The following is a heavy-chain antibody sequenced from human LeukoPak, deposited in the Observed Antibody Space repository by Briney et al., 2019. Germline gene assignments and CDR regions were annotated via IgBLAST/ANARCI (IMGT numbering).Heavy chain of an antibody. V-gene: IGHV4-34*01. CDR2: VNHSGST. CDR1: GGSFSGYY. CDR3: ARGGGSSWYNYYGMDV. D-gene: IGHD6-13*01. Sequence: SETLSLTCAVYGGSFSGYYWSWIRRPPGKGLEWIGEVNHSGSTNYNPSLKSRVTISVDTSKNQFSLKLSSVTAADTAMYYCARGGGSSWYNYYGMDVWGKGTTVTVSS. J-gene: IGHJ6*04.